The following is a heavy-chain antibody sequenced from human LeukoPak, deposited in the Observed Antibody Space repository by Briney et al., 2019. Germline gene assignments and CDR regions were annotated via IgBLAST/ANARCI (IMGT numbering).Heavy chain of an antibody. D-gene: IGHD3-10*01. CDR2: ISGSGGST. Sequence: GGSLRLSCAASGFTFSSYAMSWVRQAPGKWLEWVSAISGSGGSTYYADSVKGRFTISRDNSKNTLYLQMNSLRAEDTAVYYCAKRFATYYYGSGYDYWGQGTLVTVSS. CDR3: AKRFATYYYGSGYDY. V-gene: IGHV3-23*01. J-gene: IGHJ4*02. CDR1: GFTFSSYA.